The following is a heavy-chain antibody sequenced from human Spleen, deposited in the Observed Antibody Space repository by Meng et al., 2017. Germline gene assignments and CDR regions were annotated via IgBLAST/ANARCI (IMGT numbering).Heavy chain of an antibody. CDR3: ARDASYCYGSASEY. J-gene: IGHJ4*02. D-gene: IGHD3-10*01. Sequence: ASVKVSCKASGYTFSSYGITWVRQAPGQGLEWMGWISAYNGDTNYARNLQGRVTMTTDTSTSTAYMELRSLRSDDTAVYYCARDASYCYGSASEYWGQGSLVTVSS. V-gene: IGHV1-18*01. CDR1: GYTFSSYG. CDR2: ISAYNGDT.